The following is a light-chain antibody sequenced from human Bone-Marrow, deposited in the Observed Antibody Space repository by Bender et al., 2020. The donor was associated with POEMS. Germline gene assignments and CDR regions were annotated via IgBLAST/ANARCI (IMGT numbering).Light chain of an antibody. Sequence: QLVPTQSPSASASLGASVKLTCTLSSGHSSYAIAWLQQRPDKGPRFLIKFNSDGSQTKGDGIPDRFSVSSSGAQRYLTISSLQSEDEADYYCQTWGAGIWVFGGGTKLTVL. CDR1: SGHSSYA. J-gene: IGLJ2*01. V-gene: IGLV4-69*01. CDR3: QTWGAGIWV. CDR2: FNSDGSQ.